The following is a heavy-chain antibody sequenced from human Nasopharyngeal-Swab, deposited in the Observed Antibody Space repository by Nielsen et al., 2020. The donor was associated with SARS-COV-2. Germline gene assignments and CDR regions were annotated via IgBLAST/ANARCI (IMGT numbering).Heavy chain of an antibody. CDR2: IYYSGST. Sequence: SETLSLTCTVSGGSISSGGYYWSWIRQHPGKGLEWIGYIYYSGSTYYNPSLKSRVTISVDTSKNQFSLKLSSVTAADTAVYYRARSHSGYDLSFDYWGQGTLVTVSS. CDR3: ARSHSGYDLSFDY. CDR1: GGSISSGGYY. J-gene: IGHJ4*02. D-gene: IGHD5-12*01. V-gene: IGHV4-31*03.